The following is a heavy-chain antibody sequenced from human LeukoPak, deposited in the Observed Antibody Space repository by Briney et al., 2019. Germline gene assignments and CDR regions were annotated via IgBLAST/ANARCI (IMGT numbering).Heavy chain of an antibody. J-gene: IGHJ4*02. CDR3: ARAAADTNSWYYFDY. CDR1: GDSISSGDHY. V-gene: IGHV4-30-4*01. CDR2: IHYSGST. D-gene: IGHD2/OR15-2a*01. Sequence: SETLSLTCTVSGDSISSGDHYWSWIRQPPEKGLEWIGYIHYSGSTYYNPSVKSRVIISVAMSKNQFSLSLDSLTAANSAVYYCARAAADTNSWYYFDYWGQGTLVTVSS.